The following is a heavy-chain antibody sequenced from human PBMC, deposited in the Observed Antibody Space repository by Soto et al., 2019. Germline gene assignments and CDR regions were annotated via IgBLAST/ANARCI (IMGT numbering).Heavy chain of an antibody. CDR1: GGSISSDY. Sequence: PSETLSLTCTVSGGSISSDYWSWIRQPPGKGLEWIGYIYYSGSTNYNPSLKSRVTISVDTSKNQFSLKLSSVTAADTAVYYCARAPSGDYYYYYYGMDVWGQGTTVTVSS. CDR3: ARAPSGDYYYYYYGMDV. J-gene: IGHJ6*02. D-gene: IGHD4-17*01. CDR2: IYYSGST. V-gene: IGHV4-59*01.